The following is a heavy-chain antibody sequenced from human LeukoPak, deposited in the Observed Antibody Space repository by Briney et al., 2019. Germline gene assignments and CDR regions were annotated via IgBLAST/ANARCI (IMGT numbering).Heavy chain of an antibody. V-gene: IGHV3-21*01. Sequence: GGSLRLSCAASGFTFSRYSMNWVRQAPGKGLEGVSSISSSSSYIYYADSVKGGLTISRDNAKKSLYLQMTSLRADDTAVYYCARDSFSSGWYLGAFDIWVQGTMVTVSS. CDR3: ARDSFSSGWYLGAFDI. CDR1: GFTFSRYS. J-gene: IGHJ3*02. CDR2: ISSSSSYI. D-gene: IGHD6-19*01.